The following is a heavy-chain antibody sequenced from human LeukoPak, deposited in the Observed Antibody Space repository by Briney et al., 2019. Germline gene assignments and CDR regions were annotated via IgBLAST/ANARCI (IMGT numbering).Heavy chain of an antibody. CDR3: ARDLGYCTNGVCLGSFDY. D-gene: IGHD2-8*01. V-gene: IGHV1-18*01. J-gene: IGHJ4*02. CDR1: GYTFTSYI. CDR2: LSTYNANT. Sequence: GASVKVSCKASGYTFTSYIISWVRQAPGQGLEWMGWLSTYNANTNYAQKLQGRVTMTTDTSTSTAYVELRSLRSDDTAVYYCARDLGYCTNGVCLGSFDYWGQGTLVTVSS.